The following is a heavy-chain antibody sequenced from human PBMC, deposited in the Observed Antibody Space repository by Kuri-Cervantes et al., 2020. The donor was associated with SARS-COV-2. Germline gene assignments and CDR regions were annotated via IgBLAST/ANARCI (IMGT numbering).Heavy chain of an antibody. V-gene: IGHV4-30-4*08. D-gene: IGHD5-18*01. CDR2: IYYSGST. CDR3: ARDGGLHEGYSYGCIDY. Sequence: LRLSCTVSGGSISSGDYYWSWIRQPPGKGLEWIGYIYYSGSTYYNPSLKSRVTISVDTSKNQFSLKLSSVTAADTAVYYCARDGGLHEGYSYGCIDYWGQGTLVTVSS. CDR1: GGSISSGDYY. J-gene: IGHJ4*02.